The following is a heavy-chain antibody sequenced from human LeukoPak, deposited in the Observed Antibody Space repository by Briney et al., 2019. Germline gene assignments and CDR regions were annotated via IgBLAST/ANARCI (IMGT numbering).Heavy chain of an antibody. CDR3: ARHLPSSGWYSDSAADY. Sequence: GGSLRLSCAASGFTFSSYAMDWVRQAPGKGLECVAVISYDGSNKYYADSVKGRFTISRDNSKNTLYLQMNSLRAEDTAVYYCARHLPSSGWYSDSAADYWGQGTLVTVSS. CDR2: ISYDGSNK. J-gene: IGHJ4*02. D-gene: IGHD6-19*01. CDR1: GFTFSSYA. V-gene: IGHV3-30-3*01.